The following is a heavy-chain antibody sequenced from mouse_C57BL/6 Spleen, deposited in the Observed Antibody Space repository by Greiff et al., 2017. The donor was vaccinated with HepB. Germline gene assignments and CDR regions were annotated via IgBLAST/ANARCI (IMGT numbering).Heavy chain of an antibody. CDR1: GFTFSDYG. V-gene: IGHV5-17*01. J-gene: IGHJ4*01. Sequence: EVKLVESGEGLVKPGGSLKLSCAASGFTFSDYGMHWVRQAPEKGLEWVAYISSGSSTIYYADTVKGRFTISRDNAKNTLFLQMTSLRSEDTAMYYCARSSYAMDYWGQGTSVTVSS. CDR3: ARSSYAMDY. CDR2: ISSGSSTI. D-gene: IGHD1-1*01.